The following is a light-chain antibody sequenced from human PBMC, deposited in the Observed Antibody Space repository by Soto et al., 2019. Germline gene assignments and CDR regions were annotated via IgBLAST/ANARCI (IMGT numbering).Light chain of an antibody. CDR1: QSVSSN. CDR2: GAS. J-gene: IGKJ4*01. CDR3: QQFNNWPLT. Sequence: EIVITQSPVTLSVSPGERVTLSCRASQSVSSNLAWYQQKPGQGPRLLIYGASTRATGIPVRFSGSGSETEFTLTISSLQSEDFAVYYCQQFNNWPLTFGGGTKVEI. V-gene: IGKV3-15*01.